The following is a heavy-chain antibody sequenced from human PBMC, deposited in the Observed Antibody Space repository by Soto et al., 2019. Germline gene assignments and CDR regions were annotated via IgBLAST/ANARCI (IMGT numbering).Heavy chain of an antibody. J-gene: IGHJ4*02. Sequence: SETLSLTCAVSDGSISSTNWWTWVRQSPGRGLEWIGEIYHSGTTNYSPSLKSRVNIAVDMSTNHLSLTLISVTAADTAVYYCAFPATADFDYWGKGILVTVS. V-gene: IGHV4-4*02. CDR2: IYHSGTT. CDR3: AFPATADFDY. CDR1: DGSISSTNW. D-gene: IGHD6-13*01.